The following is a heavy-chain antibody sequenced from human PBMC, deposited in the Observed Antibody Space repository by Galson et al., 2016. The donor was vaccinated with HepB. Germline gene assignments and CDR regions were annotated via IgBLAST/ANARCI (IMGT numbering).Heavy chain of an antibody. J-gene: IGHJ4*02. CDR1: GFKFNDYS. CDR3: VRDWTFAFDN. D-gene: IGHD3/OR15-3a*01. CDR2: IRFNT. V-gene: IGHV3-48*01. Sequence: SLRLSCAASGFKFNDYSMNWVRQAPGKGLEWLSYIRFNTYYADSVKGRFTISRDDAKNSVYLEMNSLRGDDTAVYYCVRDWTFAFDNWGQGIMVIVSS.